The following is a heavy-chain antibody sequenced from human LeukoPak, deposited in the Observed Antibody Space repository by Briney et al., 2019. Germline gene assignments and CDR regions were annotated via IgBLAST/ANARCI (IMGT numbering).Heavy chain of an antibody. CDR1: GFTFSSYS. D-gene: IGHD3-10*01. Sequence: GGSLRLSCAASGFTFSSYSMNWVRQVPGKGLEWVSYISSSSSTIYYADSVKGRFTISRDNAKNSLYLQMNSLRAEDTAVYYCARDLRIRYYYGSGSPNYFDYWGQGTLVTVSS. CDR3: ARDLRIRYYYGSGSPNYFDY. CDR2: ISSSSSTI. V-gene: IGHV3-48*04. J-gene: IGHJ4*02.